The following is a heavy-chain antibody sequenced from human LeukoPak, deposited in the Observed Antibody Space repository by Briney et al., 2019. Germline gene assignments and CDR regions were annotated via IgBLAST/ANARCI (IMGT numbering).Heavy chain of an antibody. CDR2: IIPIFGTA. J-gene: IGHJ6*03. CDR3: ARARMGPTAYYYYYYMDV. V-gene: IGHV1-69*13. Sequence: VKVSCKASGGTFSSYAISWVRQAPGQGLEWMGGIIPIFGTANYAQKFQGRVTITTDESTSTAYMELSSLRSEDTAVYYCARARMGPTAYYYYYYMDVWGKGTTVTVSS. CDR1: GGTFSSYA. D-gene: IGHD1-14*01.